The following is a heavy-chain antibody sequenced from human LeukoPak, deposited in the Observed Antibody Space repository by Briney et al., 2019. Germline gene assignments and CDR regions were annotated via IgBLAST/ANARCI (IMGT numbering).Heavy chain of an antibody. D-gene: IGHD6-13*01. CDR1: GGSFSGYY. J-gene: IGHJ6*03. CDR2: INHSGST. V-gene: IGHV4-34*01. CDR3: ARVISSSWTYYYYYYMDV. Sequence: SETLSLTCAVYGGSFSGYYWSWIRQPPGKGLEWIGEINHSGSTNYNPSLKSRVTISVGTSKNQFSLKLSSVTAADTAVYYCARVISSSWTYYYYYYMDVWGKGTTVTISS.